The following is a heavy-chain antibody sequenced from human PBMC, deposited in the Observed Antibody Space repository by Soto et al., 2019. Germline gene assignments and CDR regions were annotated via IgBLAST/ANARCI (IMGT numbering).Heavy chain of an antibody. J-gene: IGHJ5*02. CDR1: GASINTGTYY. CDR3: VRSDDFWTGYFNWFDP. V-gene: IGHV4-31*03. CDR2: ISYSGST. Sequence: QVQLRESGPGLVKPSQTLSLTCTVSGASINTGTYYWSWIRQHPGKGLEWIGFISYSGSTYYNPFLKSRLAISVDTSKNRFSLKLSSVTVADTAVYYCVRSDDFWTGYFNWFDPWGQGNLVTVSS. D-gene: IGHD3-3*01.